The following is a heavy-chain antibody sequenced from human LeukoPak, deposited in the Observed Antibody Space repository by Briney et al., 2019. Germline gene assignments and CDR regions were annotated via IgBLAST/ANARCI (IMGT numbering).Heavy chain of an antibody. CDR3: ARDSSAYYTFDI. V-gene: IGHV3-21*01. CDR1: GFTFSSYS. D-gene: IGHD3-22*01. CDR2: ISSSGGYI. Sequence: GGALRLSCAASGFTFSSYSMNWVRQAPGKGLEWVSSISSSGGYIFDADSVKGRFTISRDNAKNSLYLQMNSLRAEDTAVYYCARDSSAYYTFDIWGQGTMVTVSS. J-gene: IGHJ3*02.